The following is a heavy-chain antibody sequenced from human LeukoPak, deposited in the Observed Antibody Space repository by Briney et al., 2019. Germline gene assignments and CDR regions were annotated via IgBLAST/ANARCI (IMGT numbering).Heavy chain of an antibody. CDR2: IYHSGST. CDR3: ARSVARWYFDL. V-gene: IGHV4-30-2*01. CDR1: GGSISSGGYS. Sequence: PSETLSLTCAVSGGSISSGGYSWSWIRQPPGKGLEWIGYIYHSGSTYYNPSLKSRVTISVDRSKNQFSLKLSSATAADTAVYYCARSVARWYFDLWGRGTLVTVSS. D-gene: IGHD6-6*01. J-gene: IGHJ2*01.